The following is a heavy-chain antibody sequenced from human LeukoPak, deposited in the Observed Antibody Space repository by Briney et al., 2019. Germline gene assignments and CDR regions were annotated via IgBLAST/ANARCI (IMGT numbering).Heavy chain of an antibody. CDR1: GGSISSGGYY. CDR2: IYYSGST. J-gene: IGHJ4*02. Sequence: SQTLSLTCTVSGGSISSGGYYWSWIRQHPGKGLEWIGYIYYSGSTNYNPSLKSRVTISVDTPKNQFSLKLSSVTAADTAVYYCARLVVGATRNFDYWGQGTLVTVSS. CDR3: ARLVVGATRNFDY. V-gene: IGHV4-31*03. D-gene: IGHD1-26*01.